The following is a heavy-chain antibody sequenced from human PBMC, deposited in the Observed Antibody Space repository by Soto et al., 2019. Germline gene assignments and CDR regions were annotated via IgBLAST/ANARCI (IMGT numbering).Heavy chain of an antibody. CDR2: IYHSGST. J-gene: IGHJ4*02. CDR1: GDSISSDKW. D-gene: IGHD5-12*01. Sequence: PSETLSLTCAVSGDSISSDKWWSWIRQPPGKGLQWIGEIYHSGSTKYNPSLKSRVIISVDKSKNQFSLKLSSVTDADTDVDIVATVALGWDYWGQGTLVTVSS. CDR3: ATVALGWDY. V-gene: IGHV4-4*02.